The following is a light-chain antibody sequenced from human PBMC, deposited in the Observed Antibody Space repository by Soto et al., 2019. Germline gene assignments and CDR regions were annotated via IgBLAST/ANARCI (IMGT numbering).Light chain of an antibody. CDR3: QQSYSTQFA. CDR2: AAS. Sequence: IQLTQSPSSLSASVGDRVTITCRASQGISSYLAWYQQKPGKAPKLLIYAASSLQSGVPSRFSGSGSGTDFTLTISSLQPEDFATYYCQQSYSTQFAFGPGTKVDIK. V-gene: IGKV1-39*01. CDR1: QGISSY. J-gene: IGKJ3*01.